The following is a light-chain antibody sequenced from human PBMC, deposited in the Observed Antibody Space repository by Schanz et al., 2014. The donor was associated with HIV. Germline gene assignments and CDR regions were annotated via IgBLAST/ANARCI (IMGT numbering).Light chain of an antibody. V-gene: IGKV1-5*03. Sequence: DIQMTQSPSTLSASVGDRVTITCRASQSIGNSLAWFQQKPGRAPKLLIYAASTFEPGVPATFSGSGSGTEFTLTISSLQPDDFATYYCQQYDSVSWTFGQGTTVEAK. CDR3: QQYDSVSWT. CDR2: AAS. J-gene: IGKJ1*01. CDR1: QSIGNS.